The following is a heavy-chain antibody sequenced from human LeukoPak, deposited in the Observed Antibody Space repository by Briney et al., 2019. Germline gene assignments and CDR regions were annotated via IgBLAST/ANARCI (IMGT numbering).Heavy chain of an antibody. CDR2: IYYSGNT. J-gene: IGHJ3*02. Sequence: SETLSLTCIVSGGSISSSSYYWGCIRQPPGKGLEWIGDIYYSGNTYYKPSLKSRVTIFIDTSKNQFSLKLSSVTGADTAVYYCATPMIVVTMNVFDIWGQGTMVTVSP. CDR1: GGSISSSSYY. V-gene: IGHV4-39*01. CDR3: ATPMIVVTMNVFDI. D-gene: IGHD3-22*01.